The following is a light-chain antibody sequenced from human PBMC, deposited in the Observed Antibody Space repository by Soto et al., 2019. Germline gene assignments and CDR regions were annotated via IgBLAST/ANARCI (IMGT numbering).Light chain of an antibody. CDR2: EVN. CDR1: SSDVGGYNY. V-gene: IGLV2-8*01. J-gene: IGLJ2*01. Sequence: QSVLTQPPSASGSPGQSVAISCTGTSSDVGGYNYVSWYQQHPGKAPKLMIYEVNKRPSGVPDRFSGSKSGNTASLTVSGLQAEDEADYYCSSFASGTTLAFGGGTKLTVL. CDR3: SSFASGTTLA.